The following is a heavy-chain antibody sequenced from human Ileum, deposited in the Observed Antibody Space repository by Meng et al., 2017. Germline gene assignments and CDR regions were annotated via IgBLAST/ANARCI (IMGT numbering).Heavy chain of an antibody. CDR1: GGFISNYY. CDR2: NDYYGST. Sequence: QVQLQESGPGLVKPSETLSLTCSVSGGFISNYYWSWIRQPPGKGLKWIGYNDYYGSTNYNPSLKSRVTISVDTSKNQFSLKLTSVTAADTAVYYCARRTSTRDSKFDPWGQGTLVTVSS. D-gene: IGHD2-2*01. CDR3: ARRTSTRDSKFDP. J-gene: IGHJ5*02. V-gene: IGHV4-59*08.